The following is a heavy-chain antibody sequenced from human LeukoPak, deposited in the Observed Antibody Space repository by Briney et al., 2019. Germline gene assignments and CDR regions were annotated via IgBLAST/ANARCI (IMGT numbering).Heavy chain of an antibody. J-gene: IGHJ4*02. V-gene: IGHV3-30*03. CDR2: ISYDGSNK. CDR1: GFTFSSYG. CDR3: ASGAVGIGN. Sequence: GGSLRLSCAASGFTFSSYGMHWVRQAPGKGLEWVAVISYDGSNKYYADSVKGRFTISRDNSKNTLYLQMSSLRAEDTAVYYCASGAVGIGNWGQGTLVTVSS. D-gene: IGHD1-14*01.